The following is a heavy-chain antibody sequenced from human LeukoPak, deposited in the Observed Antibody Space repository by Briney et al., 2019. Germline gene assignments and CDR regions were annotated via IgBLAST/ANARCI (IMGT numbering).Heavy chain of an antibody. V-gene: IGHV1-2*02. Sequence: ASVKVSCKASGYTFTGYYMHWVRQAPGQGLEWMGWINPNSGGTNYTQEFQGRVTMTRDTSISTAYMELSRLRSDDTGVYYCARDSGMDYYDSSGYYYVLLRNWGQGTLITVSS. CDR2: INPNSGGT. J-gene: IGHJ4*02. D-gene: IGHD3-22*01. CDR1: GYTFTGYY. CDR3: ARDSGMDYYDSSGYYYVLLRN.